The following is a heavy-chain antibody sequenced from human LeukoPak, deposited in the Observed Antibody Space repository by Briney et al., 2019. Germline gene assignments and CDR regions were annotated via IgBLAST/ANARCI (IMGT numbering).Heavy chain of an antibody. CDR2: ISSSGSTI. D-gene: IGHD1-1*01. V-gene: IGHV3-11*01. Sequence: GGSLRLSCAASGFPFSDYYMSWIRQAPGKGLEWVSYISSSGSTIYYADSVKGRFTISRDNAKNSRYLQMNSLRAEDTAVYHCAREEGGTATLDYGGQGTLVTVSS. CDR3: AREEGGTATLDY. J-gene: IGHJ4*02. CDR1: GFPFSDYY.